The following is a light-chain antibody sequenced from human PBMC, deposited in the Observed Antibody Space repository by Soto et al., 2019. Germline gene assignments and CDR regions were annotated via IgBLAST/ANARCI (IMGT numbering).Light chain of an antibody. J-gene: IGKJ3*01. CDR2: AAS. Sequence: DIQMTQSPASLSASVGDRVTITCRASQSISSHLNWYQQKPGKAPKVLIYAASSLQGGVPSRFSGSGSGTDFTLTINSLQPEDFATYYCQQSYSSPFTFGPGTKVDIK. CDR3: QQSYSSPFT. V-gene: IGKV1-39*01. CDR1: QSISSH.